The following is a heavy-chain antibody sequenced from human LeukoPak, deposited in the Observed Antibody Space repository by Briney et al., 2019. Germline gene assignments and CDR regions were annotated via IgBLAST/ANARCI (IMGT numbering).Heavy chain of an antibody. V-gene: IGHV3-23*01. Sequence: GGTLRLSCTASGFTFSSYGMSWVRQAPGKGLEWVSAISGSGGSTYYADSVKGRFTISRDNAKNSLYLQMNSLRAEDTAVYYCARKAGDSSGYFLYYYYYYYMDVWGKGTTVTISS. CDR3: ARKAGDSSGYFLYYYYYYYMDV. CDR2: ISGSGGST. D-gene: IGHD3-22*01. CDR1: GFTFSSYG. J-gene: IGHJ6*03.